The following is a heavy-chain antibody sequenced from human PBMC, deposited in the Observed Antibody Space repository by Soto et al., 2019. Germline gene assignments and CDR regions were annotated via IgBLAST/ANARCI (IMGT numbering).Heavy chain of an antibody. V-gene: IGHV4-59*01. CDR2: IYYSGST. J-gene: IGHJ3*02. CDR1: GDSISTDY. Sequence: SETLSLTCTVSGDSISTDYWSWIRQSPGKGLEWIGYIYYSGSTNYNPSLKSRVTISVDTSKNQFSLKLSSVTAADTAVYYCARALILTGYYIHDAFDIWGQGTMVTVSS. CDR3: ARALILTGYYIHDAFDI. D-gene: IGHD3-9*01.